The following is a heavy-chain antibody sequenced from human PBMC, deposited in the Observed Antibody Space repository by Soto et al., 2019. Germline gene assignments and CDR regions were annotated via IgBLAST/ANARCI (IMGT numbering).Heavy chain of an antibody. CDR3: ARVMYGDYGANAVHY. D-gene: IGHD4-17*01. Sequence: PSETLSLTCSVSGGSVGVYYWSWIRQPAGKGLEWIGRIYNNGRIANYNPSLKSRVTMSVETSTIQFSLKLSAVTAADTAVYYCARVMYGDYGANAVHYLGQGTPVTVSS. CDR2: IYNNGRIA. CDR1: GGSVGVYY. V-gene: IGHV4-4*07. J-gene: IGHJ4*02.